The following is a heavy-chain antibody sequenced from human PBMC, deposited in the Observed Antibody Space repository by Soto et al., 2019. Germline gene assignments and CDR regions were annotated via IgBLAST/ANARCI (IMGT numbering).Heavy chain of an antibody. CDR3: AKPKSPLRTTVDAFDI. Sequence: EVQLLESGGGLVQPGGSLRLSCAASGFTFSSYAMSWVRQAPGKGLEWVSAISGSGGSTYYADSVKGRFTISRDNSKNTLYLQMNSLRAEDTAVYYCAKPKSPLRTTVDAFDIWGQGTMVTVSS. V-gene: IGHV3-23*01. CDR2: ISGSGGST. CDR1: GFTFSSYA. J-gene: IGHJ3*02.